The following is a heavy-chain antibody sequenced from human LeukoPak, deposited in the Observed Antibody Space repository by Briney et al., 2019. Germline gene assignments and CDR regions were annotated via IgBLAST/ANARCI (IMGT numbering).Heavy chain of an antibody. CDR1: GGSISSGGYY. CDR2: IYYSGST. V-gene: IGHV4-31*03. Sequence: SETLSLTCTVSGGSISSGGYYWSWIRQHPGKGLEWIGYIYYSGSTYHNPSLKSRVTISVDTSKNQFSLKLSSVTAADTAVYYCARDDAAGNFDYWGQGTLVTVSS. CDR3: ARDDAAGNFDY. J-gene: IGHJ4*02.